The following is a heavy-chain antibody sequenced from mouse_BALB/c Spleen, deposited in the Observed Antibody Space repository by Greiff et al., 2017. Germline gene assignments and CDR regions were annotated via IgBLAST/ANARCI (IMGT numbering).Heavy chain of an antibody. CDR2: IYPGDGST. V-gene: IGHV1S33*01. D-gene: IGHD2-3*01. CDR1: GYTFTSYD. CDR3: AREGEGMDY. Sequence: SGPELVKPGALVKISCKASGYTFTSYDINWVKQRPGQGLEWIGWIYPGDGSTKYNEKFKGKATLTADKSSSTAYMQLSSLTSENSAVYFCAREGEGMDYWGQGTSVTVSS. J-gene: IGHJ4*01.